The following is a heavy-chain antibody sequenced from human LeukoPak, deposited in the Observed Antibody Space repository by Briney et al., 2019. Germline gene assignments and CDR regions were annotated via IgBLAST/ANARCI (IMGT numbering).Heavy chain of an antibody. Sequence: PGGSLRLSCAASGFTFSSYGMSWVRQAPGKGLEWVSAISGSGGSTYYADSVKGRFTISRDNSKNTLYLQMNSPRAEDTAVYYCARDGGGTIFGMVIILHYMDVWGKGTTVTISS. D-gene: IGHD3-3*01. V-gene: IGHV3-23*01. CDR1: GFTFSSYG. CDR3: ARDGGGTIFGMVIILHYMDV. CDR2: ISGSGGST. J-gene: IGHJ6*03.